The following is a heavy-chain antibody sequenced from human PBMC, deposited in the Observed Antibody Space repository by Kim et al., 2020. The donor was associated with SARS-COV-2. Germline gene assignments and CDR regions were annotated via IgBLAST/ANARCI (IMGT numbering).Heavy chain of an antibody. CDR3: ARSAQGDFWSGYYPQYYYSYMDV. V-gene: IGHV4-34*01. D-gene: IGHD3-3*01. CDR1: GGSFSGYY. J-gene: IGHJ6*03. CDR2: INHSGST. Sequence: SETLSLTCAVYGGSFSGYYWSWIRQPPGKGLEWIGEINHSGSTNYNPSLKSRVTISVDTSKNQFSLKLSSVTAADTAVYYCARSAQGDFWSGYYPQYYYSYMDVWGQGTTVTVSS.